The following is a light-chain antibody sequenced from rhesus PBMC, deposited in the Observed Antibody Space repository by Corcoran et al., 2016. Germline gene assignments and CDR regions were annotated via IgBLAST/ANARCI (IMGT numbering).Light chain of an antibody. J-gene: IGKJ2*01. CDR2: KAS. V-gene: IGKV1-74*01. CDR1: ENVNNY. CDR3: QHGYGTPYS. Sequence: DIQMTQSPSSLSASVGDRVTITCRASENVNNYLNWYQKKPGKGPKHLIYKASTLQSGVPARFSGVGSGTDYTVTISSLQPEDFATYYCQHGYGTPYSFGQGTKVEIK.